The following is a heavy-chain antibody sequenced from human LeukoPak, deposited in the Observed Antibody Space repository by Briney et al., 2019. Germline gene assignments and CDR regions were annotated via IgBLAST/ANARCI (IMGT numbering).Heavy chain of an antibody. CDR1: GFPFSSYG. CDR2: ISNDGNNK. D-gene: IGHD3-22*01. J-gene: IGHJ4*02. V-gene: IGHV3-30*18. Sequence: PGGSLRLSCAASGFPFSSYGMHWVRQAPGKGLEWAAAISNDGNNKFYADSVKGRFTMSRDNPKNTMNLQMNSLRAEDTAVYYCAKGGGSSGRSYYFDYWGQGTLVAVSS. CDR3: AKGGGSSGRSYYFDY.